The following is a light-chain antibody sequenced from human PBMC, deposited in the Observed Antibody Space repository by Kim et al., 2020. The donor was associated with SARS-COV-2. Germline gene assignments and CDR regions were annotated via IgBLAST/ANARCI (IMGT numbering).Light chain of an antibody. CDR3: QQANSFPLT. V-gene: IGKV1-12*01. CDR2: GAS. CDR1: QGIGNW. Sequence: ASVGDRVTITCRASQGIGNWLAWYQQKPGKAPKLRIYGASTLQSGVPSRFSGRGSGTDFTLTISSLQPEDFAIYYCQQANSFPLTFGGGTKVDIK. J-gene: IGKJ4*01.